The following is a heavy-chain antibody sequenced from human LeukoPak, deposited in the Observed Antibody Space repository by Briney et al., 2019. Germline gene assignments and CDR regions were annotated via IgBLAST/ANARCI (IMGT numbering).Heavy chain of an antibody. Sequence: PSETLSLTCTVSGGSISSSSYYWAWIRQPPGKGLEWIGSIYYSGSTYYNPSLNSRVTISVDTSKNQFSLNLSSVTAADTAVYYCARLYYDSSGYYQICYFDYWGQGTLVTVSS. D-gene: IGHD3-22*01. CDR3: ARLYYDSSGYYQICYFDY. CDR1: GGSISSSSYY. CDR2: IYYSGST. J-gene: IGHJ4*02. V-gene: IGHV4-39*01.